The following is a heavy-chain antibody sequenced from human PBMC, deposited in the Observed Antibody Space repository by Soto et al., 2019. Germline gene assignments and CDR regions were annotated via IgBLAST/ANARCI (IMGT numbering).Heavy chain of an antibody. CDR3: ARPHYGSGKYYYYGMDV. CDR2: ISAYNCNT. V-gene: IGHV1-18*01. J-gene: IGHJ6*02. Sequence: ASVKVSCKASGYTFTSYGISWVRQAPGQGLEWMGWISAYNCNTNYAQKLQGRVTMTTDTSTSTAYMELRSLRSDDTAVYYCARPHYGSGKYYYYGMDVWGQGTTVTVSS. D-gene: IGHD3-10*01. CDR1: GYTFTSYG.